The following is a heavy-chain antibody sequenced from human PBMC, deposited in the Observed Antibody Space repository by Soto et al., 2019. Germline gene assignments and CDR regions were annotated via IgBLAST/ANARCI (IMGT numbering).Heavy chain of an antibody. CDR2: INSDGSST. CDR1: GFTFSSYW. CDR3: ATLASIQPERFDY. Sequence: GGSVRLSCAASGFTFSSYWMHWVRQAPGKGLVWVSRINSDGSSTTYADSVKGRFTVSRDNAKNTLYLQMKSLGGEDTALYYCATLASIQPERFDYWGQGTQVTVSS. J-gene: IGHJ4*02. V-gene: IGHV3-74*01. D-gene: IGHD1-1*01.